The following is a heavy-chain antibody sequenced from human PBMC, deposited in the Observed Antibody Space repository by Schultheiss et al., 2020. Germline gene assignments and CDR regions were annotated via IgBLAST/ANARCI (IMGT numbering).Heavy chain of an antibody. V-gene: IGHV3-23*01. J-gene: IGHJ3*02. Sequence: GESLKISCAASGFTFYSYPMSWVRQAPGKGLEWVSTLSSNGFGTYYADSVMGRFTISRDNPENTLFLQMDSLRAEDTAVYFCAKGKRLYDNSGSDPFDIWGPGTLVTVSS. CDR2: LSSNGFGT. D-gene: IGHD3-22*01. CDR3: AKGKRLYDNSGSDPFDI. CDR1: GFTFYSYP.